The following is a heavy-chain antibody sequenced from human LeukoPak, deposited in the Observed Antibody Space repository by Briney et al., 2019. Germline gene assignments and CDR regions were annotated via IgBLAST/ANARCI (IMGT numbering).Heavy chain of an antibody. CDR2: IYYSGST. Sequence: SETLSLTCTVPGGSISSYYWSWIRQPPGKGLEWIGYIYYSGSTNYNPSLKSRVTISVDTSKNQFSLKLSSVTAADTAVYYCMIVVAAFDYWGQGTLVTVSS. CDR3: MIVVAAFDY. J-gene: IGHJ4*02. V-gene: IGHV4-59*08. CDR1: GGSISSYY. D-gene: IGHD3-22*01.